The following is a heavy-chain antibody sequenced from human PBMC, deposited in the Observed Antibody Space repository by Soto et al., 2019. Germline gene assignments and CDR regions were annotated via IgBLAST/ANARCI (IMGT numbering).Heavy chain of an antibody. J-gene: IGHJ4*02. D-gene: IGHD3-16*01. Sequence: LGGSLRLSCAASGFTFSNAWMSWVRQAPGKGLEWVGRIKSKTDGGTTDYAAPVKGRFTISRDDSKNTLYLQMNSLKTEDTAVYYCTTAGHYVLECPRYWGQGTLVTVSS. V-gene: IGHV3-15*01. CDR1: GFTFSNAW. CDR3: TTAGHYVLECPRY. CDR2: IKSKTDGGTT.